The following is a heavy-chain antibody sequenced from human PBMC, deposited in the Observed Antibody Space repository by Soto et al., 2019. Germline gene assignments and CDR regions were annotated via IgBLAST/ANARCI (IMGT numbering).Heavy chain of an antibody. D-gene: IGHD2-15*01. J-gene: IGHJ3*02. CDR3: ARDPSICSGGSCYLLKDDAFDI. Sequence: GGSLRLSCAASGFTFSSYSMNWVRQAPGKGLEWVSSISSSSSYIYYADSVKGRFTISRDNAKNSLYLQMNSLRAEDTAVYYCARDPSICSGGSCYLLKDDAFDIWGQGTMVTVSS. CDR2: ISSSSSYI. CDR1: GFTFSSYS. V-gene: IGHV3-21*01.